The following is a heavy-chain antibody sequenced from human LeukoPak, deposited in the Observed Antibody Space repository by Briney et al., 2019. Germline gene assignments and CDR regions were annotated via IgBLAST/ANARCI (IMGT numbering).Heavy chain of an antibody. V-gene: IGHV4-4*02. Sequence: SGTLSLTCAVSGGSISSSNWWSWVRQPPGKGLEWIGEIYHSGSTNYNPSLKSRVTISVDKSKNQFSLKLSSVTAADTAVYYCARDPGAYSSSWSAFDYWGQGTLVTVSS. CDR1: GGSISSSNW. J-gene: IGHJ4*02. D-gene: IGHD6-13*01. CDR2: IYHSGST. CDR3: ARDPGAYSSSWSAFDY.